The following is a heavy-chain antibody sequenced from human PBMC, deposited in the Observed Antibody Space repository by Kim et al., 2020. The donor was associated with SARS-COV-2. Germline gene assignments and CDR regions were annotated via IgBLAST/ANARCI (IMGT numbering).Heavy chain of an antibody. J-gene: IGHJ4*02. CDR1: GGSISSYY. D-gene: IGHD2-15*01. Sequence: SETLSLICTVSGGSISSYYWSWIRQPPGKGLEWIGYIYYSGSTNYNPSLKSRVTISVDTSKNQFSLKLSSVTAADTAVYYCARGVAARGGFDYWGQGTLVTVSS. CDR3: ARGVAARGGFDY. V-gene: IGHV4-59*01. CDR2: IYYSGST.